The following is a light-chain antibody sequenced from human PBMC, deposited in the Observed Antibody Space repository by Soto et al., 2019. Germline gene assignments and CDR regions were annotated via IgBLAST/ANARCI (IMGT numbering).Light chain of an antibody. CDR2: KAS. J-gene: IGKJ1*01. V-gene: IGKV1-5*03. CDR1: QSISSW. Sequence: DIQMTQSPSTLSASVGDRVIMICRASQSISSWLAWYQQKPGKAPKLLIYKASSLESGVPSRFSGSGSETEFTLTISGLQPGDSATYYCQQSYSSPPTFGQGTKVDIK. CDR3: QQSYSSPPT.